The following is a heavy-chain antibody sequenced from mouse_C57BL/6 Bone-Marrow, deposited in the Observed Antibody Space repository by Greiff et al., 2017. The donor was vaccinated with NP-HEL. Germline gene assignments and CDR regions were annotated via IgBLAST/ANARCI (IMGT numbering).Heavy chain of an antibody. CDR1: GYTFTSYW. V-gene: IGHV1-74*01. D-gene: IGHD1-1*01. CDR2: IHPSDSDT. J-gene: IGHJ4*01. CDR3: LYGSSYGGAMDY. Sequence: QVHVKQPGAELVKPGASVKVSCKASGYTFTSYWMHWVKQRPGQGLEWIGRIHPSDSDTNYNQKFKGKATLTVDKSSSTAYMQLSSLTSEDSAVYYCLYGSSYGGAMDYWGQGTSVTVSS.